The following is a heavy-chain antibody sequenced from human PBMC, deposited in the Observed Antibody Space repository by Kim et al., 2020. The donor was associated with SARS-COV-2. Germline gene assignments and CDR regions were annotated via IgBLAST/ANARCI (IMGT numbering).Heavy chain of an antibody. CDR1: GFTFSSYA. D-gene: IGHD3-10*01. CDR2: ISYDGSNK. Sequence: GGSLRLSCAASGFTFSSYAMHWVRQAPGKGLEWVAVISYDGSNKYYADSVKGRFTISRDNSKNTLYLQMNSLRAEDTAVYYCARDRKLRDYYGSGSYSGFDPWGQGTLVTVSS. CDR3: ARDRKLRDYYGSGSYSGFDP. V-gene: IGHV3-30*04. J-gene: IGHJ5*02.